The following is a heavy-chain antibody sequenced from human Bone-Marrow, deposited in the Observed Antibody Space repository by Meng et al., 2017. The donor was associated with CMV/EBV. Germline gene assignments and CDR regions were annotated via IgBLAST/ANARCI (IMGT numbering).Heavy chain of an antibody. J-gene: IGHJ4*02. D-gene: IGHD3-22*01. Sequence: GESLKISCTASGFTFGDYAMSWVRQAPGKGLEWVGFIRSKAYGGTTEYAASVKGRFTISRDDSKSIAYLQMNSLKTEDTAVYYCTRDGYYWGAFDYWGQGTLVTVSS. V-gene: IGHV3-49*04. CDR3: TRDGYYWGAFDY. CDR1: GFTFGDYA. CDR2: IRSKAYGGTT.